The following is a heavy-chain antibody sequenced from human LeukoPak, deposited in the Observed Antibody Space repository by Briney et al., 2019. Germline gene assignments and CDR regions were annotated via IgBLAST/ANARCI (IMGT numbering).Heavy chain of an antibody. D-gene: IGHD3-22*01. CDR2: IIPIFGTA. CDR1: GGTFSSYA. J-gene: IGHJ4*02. CDR3: ARGAPGDSSGQVRLAPCYFDY. V-gene: IGHV1-69*05. Sequence: ASVKVSCKASGGTFSSYAISWVRQAPGQGLEWMGGIIPIFGTANYAQKFQGRVTITTDESTSTAYMELSSLRSEDTAVYYCARGAPGDSSGQVRLAPCYFDYWGQGTLVTVSS.